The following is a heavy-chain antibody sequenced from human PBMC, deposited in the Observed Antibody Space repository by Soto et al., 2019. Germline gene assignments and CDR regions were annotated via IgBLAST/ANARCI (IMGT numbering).Heavy chain of an antibody. CDR2: IYYSGST. CDR1: GDSISSYY. V-gene: IGHV4-59*12. CDR3: ARAFSSSWYP. J-gene: IGHJ5*02. Sequence: SETLSLTCAVSGDSISSYYWSWIRQPPGKGLEWIGYIYYSGSTNYNPSLKSRVTISLDTSKNQFSLKLSSVTAADTAVYYCARAFSSSWYPWGQGTLVTVSS. D-gene: IGHD6-13*01.